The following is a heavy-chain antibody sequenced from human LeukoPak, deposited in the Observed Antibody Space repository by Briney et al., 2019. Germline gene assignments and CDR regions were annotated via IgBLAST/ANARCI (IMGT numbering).Heavy chain of an antibody. V-gene: IGHV3-33*06. J-gene: IGHJ3*02. D-gene: IGHD1-26*01. CDR2: IWYDGSNK. CDR1: GFTFSSYG. CDR3: AKVVGSSNAFDI. Sequence: HPGGSLRLSCAASGFTFSSYGMHWVRQAPGKGLEWVAVIWYDGSNKYYADSVKGRFTISRDNSKNTLYLQMNSLRAEDTAVYYCAKVVGSSNAFDIWGQGTMVTVSS.